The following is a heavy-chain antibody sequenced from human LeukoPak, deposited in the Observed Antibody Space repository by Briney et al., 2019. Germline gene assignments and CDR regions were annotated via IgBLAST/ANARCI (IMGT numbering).Heavy chain of an antibody. CDR2: IIPIFGTA. CDR1: GGTFSSYA. D-gene: IGHD1-26*01. V-gene: IGHV1-69*13. CDR3: ARVSLGAIWGYYYGMDV. Sequence: ASVKVSCKASGGTFSSYAISWVRQAPGQGLEWMGGIIPIFGTANYAQKSQGRVTITADESTSTAYMELSSLRSEDTAVFYCARVSLGAIWGYYYGMDVWGQGTTVTVSS. J-gene: IGHJ6*02.